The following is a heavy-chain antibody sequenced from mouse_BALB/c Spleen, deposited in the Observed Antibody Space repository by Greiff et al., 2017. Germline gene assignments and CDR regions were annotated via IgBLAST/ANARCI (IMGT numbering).Heavy chain of an antibody. Sequence: VQLVESGAELMKPGASVKISCKATGYTFSSYWIEWVKQRPGHGLEWIGEILPGSGSTNYNEKFKGKATFTADTSSNTAYMQLSSLTSEDSAVYYCARGWNYYGSSTDYWGQGTTLTVSS. V-gene: IGHV1-9*01. CDR1: GYTFSSYW. D-gene: IGHD1-1*01. CDR2: ILPGSGST. J-gene: IGHJ2*01. CDR3: ARGWNYYGSSTDY.